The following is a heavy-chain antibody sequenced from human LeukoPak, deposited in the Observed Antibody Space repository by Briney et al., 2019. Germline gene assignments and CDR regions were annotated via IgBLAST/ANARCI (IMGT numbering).Heavy chain of an antibody. Sequence: GESLKISCKCSGYSFTSFWIGWVRQMAGKGLAWMGIIYPCDSDTRYSPSFQGQVTISADKSINTAYLQWSSLKASDTAMYYCATYRSGMAYDYFDYWGQGTLVTVSS. CDR1: GYSFTSFW. J-gene: IGHJ4*02. D-gene: IGHD3-10*01. V-gene: IGHV5-51*01. CDR2: IYPCDSDT. CDR3: ATYRSGMAYDYFDY.